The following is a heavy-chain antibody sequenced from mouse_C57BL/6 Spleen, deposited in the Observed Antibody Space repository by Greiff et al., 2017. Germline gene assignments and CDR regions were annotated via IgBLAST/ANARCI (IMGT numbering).Heavy chain of an antibody. CDR1: GYSFTDYN. CDR2: INPNYGTT. J-gene: IGHJ4*01. Sequence: EVHLVESGPELVKPGASVKISCKASGYSFTDYNMNWVKQSNGKSLEWIGVINPNYGTTSYNQKFKGKATLTVDQSSSTAYMQLNSLTSEDSAVYYCARSGYGSSYGVYYYAMDYWGQGTSVTVSS. V-gene: IGHV1-39*01. D-gene: IGHD1-1*01. CDR3: ARSGYGSSYGVYYYAMDY.